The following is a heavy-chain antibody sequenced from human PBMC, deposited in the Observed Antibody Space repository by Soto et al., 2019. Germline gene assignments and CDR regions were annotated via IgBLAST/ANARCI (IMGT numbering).Heavy chain of an antibody. Sequence: QVQLVQSGAEVKKPGSSVKVSCKASGGTFSSYAISWVLQAPGQGLEWMGGIIPIFGTANYAQKFQGRVTITADKSTNTAYMELSSLRPEDTAVYYCARPVPAAGYYYGMDVWGQGTTVTVSS. CDR3: ARPVPAAGYYYGMDV. D-gene: IGHD2-2*01. J-gene: IGHJ6*02. CDR2: IIPIFGTA. CDR1: GGTFSSYA. V-gene: IGHV1-69*14.